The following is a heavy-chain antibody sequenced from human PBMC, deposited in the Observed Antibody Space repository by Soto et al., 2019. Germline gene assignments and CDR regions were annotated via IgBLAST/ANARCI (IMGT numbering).Heavy chain of an antibody. CDR3: ARDFRTYSHGVDV. CDR2: INPSSGGT. CDR1: GYPFTGPY. Sequence: QAQLVQSGTEVKKHGASVKVSCKASGYPFTGPYIYWVRQAPGQGLEWMGWINPSSGGTEVAEKFQGRVTVTRDTSIRTVFLELNSLTSDDTGVYFCARDFRTYSHGVDVWGQGTAVTVSS. D-gene: IGHD4-4*01. J-gene: IGHJ6*02. V-gene: IGHV1-2*02.